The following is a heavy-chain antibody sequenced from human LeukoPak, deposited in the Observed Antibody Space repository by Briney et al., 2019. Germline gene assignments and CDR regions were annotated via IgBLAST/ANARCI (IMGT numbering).Heavy chain of an antibody. CDR1: GFNLRSYA. Sequence: GGSLRLSCAASGFNLRSYAIHWVRQAPGKGLGHVSAISGDGGTTSYAQSLKGKCTISRDNSKKMAYLQLGGLKTEDMAVYYCARGDTSLGGAFDIWGQGTMVTVSP. V-gene: IGHV3-64*01. CDR2: ISGDGGTT. J-gene: IGHJ3*02. CDR3: ARGDTSLGGAFDI. D-gene: IGHD3-16*01.